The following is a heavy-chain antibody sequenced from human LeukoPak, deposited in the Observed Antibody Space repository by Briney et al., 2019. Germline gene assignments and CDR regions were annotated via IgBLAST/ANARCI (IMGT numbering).Heavy chain of an antibody. CDR3: ARAGIVLMVYAIFDY. D-gene: IGHD2-8*01. CDR2: ISYDGSDK. V-gene: IGHV3-30-3*01. J-gene: IGHJ4*02. Sequence: PGGSLRLSCAASGFTFATYAMSWVRQAPGKGLEWVAVISYDGSDKYYADSVKGRFTISRDNSKNTLYLQMNSLRAEDTAVYYCARAGIVLMVYAIFDYWGQGTLVTVSS. CDR1: GFTFATYA.